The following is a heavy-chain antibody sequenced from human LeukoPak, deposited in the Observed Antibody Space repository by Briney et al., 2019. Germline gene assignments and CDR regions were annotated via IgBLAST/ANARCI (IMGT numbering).Heavy chain of an antibody. CDR2: ISYDGSNK. J-gene: IGHJ4*02. V-gene: IGHV3-30*01. D-gene: IGHD5-12*01. CDR1: GFTFSSYA. CDR3: ARDDTNIVATGDPDY. Sequence: GGSLRLSCAASGFTFSSYAMHWVRQAPGKGLEWVAVISYDGSNKYYADSVTGRFTISRDNSKNTLYLQMNSLRAEGTAVYYCARDDTNIVATGDPDYWGQGTLVTVSS.